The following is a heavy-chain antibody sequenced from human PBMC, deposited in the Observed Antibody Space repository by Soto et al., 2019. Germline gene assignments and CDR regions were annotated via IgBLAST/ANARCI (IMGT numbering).Heavy chain of an antibody. CDR3: ASHDYYDSSGYYDY. D-gene: IGHD3-22*01. CDR2: IYPGDSDT. J-gene: IGHJ4*02. V-gene: IGHV5-51*01. CDR1: GYSFTSYW. Sequence: PXESLRISRKGSGYSFTSYWIGWVRQIPGKGLEWMGIIYPGDSDTRYSPSFQGQVTISADKSISTAYLQWSSLKASDTAMYYCASHDYYDSSGYYDYWGQGTLVTVSS.